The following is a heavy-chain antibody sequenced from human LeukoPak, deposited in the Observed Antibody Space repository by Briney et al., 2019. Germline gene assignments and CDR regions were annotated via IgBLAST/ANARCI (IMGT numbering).Heavy chain of an antibody. Sequence: SETLSLTCTVSGGSISSYYLSWVRQPPAKGLEWVGYIYYSGSTNCNPSLKRRVTISVDTSTNQFSLKLRSVTAAATAVYCCARDRALGDAFDIWGQGTMVTVSS. CDR2: IYYSGST. D-gene: IGHD7-27*01. CDR3: ARDRALGDAFDI. J-gene: IGHJ3*02. V-gene: IGHV4-59*01. CDR1: GGSISSYY.